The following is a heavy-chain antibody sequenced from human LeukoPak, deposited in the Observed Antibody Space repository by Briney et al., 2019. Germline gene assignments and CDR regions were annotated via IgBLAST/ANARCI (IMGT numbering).Heavy chain of an antibody. CDR1: GYTFTIYY. CDR3: ARDILNTYYYDSSLATSFDY. V-gene: IGHV1-46*01. Sequence: ASVKVSCKASGYTFTIYYMHWVRQAPGQGLEWMGIINPSGGSTSYAQKFQGRVTMTRDTSTSTVYMELSSLRSEDTAVYYCARDILNTYYYDSSLATSFDYWGQGTLVTVSS. D-gene: IGHD3-22*01. J-gene: IGHJ4*02. CDR2: INPSGGST.